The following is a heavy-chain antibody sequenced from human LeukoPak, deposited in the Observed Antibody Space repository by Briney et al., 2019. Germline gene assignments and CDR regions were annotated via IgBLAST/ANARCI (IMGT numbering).Heavy chain of an antibody. Sequence: GGSLRLSCGVSGFTFDDYGMSWVRQAPGKGLEWVSSISSSSSYIYYADSVKGRFTISRDNAKNSLYLQMNSLRAEDTAVYYCARSPITMVRGGPFDYWGQGTLVTVSS. J-gene: IGHJ4*02. V-gene: IGHV3-21*01. D-gene: IGHD3-10*01. CDR3: ARSPITMVRGGPFDY. CDR2: ISSSSSYI. CDR1: GFTFDDYG.